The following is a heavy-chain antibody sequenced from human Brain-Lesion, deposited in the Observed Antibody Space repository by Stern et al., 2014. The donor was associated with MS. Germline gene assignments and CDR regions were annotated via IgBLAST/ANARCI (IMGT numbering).Heavy chain of an antibody. CDR3: ARSPATPSGYDRFDY. CDR1: GYLFDDYW. J-gene: IGHJ4*02. Sequence: EVQLVESGAEVKKPGESLKISCEASGYLFDDYWIGWVRQMSGRGLELVAIIFPRDSNTRYSPSVQGQVTISADKSISTASLRWRSLKAADPAMYYCARSPATPSGYDRFDYWGQGALVTVSS. CDR2: IFPRDSNT. D-gene: IGHD5-12*01. V-gene: IGHV5-51*03.